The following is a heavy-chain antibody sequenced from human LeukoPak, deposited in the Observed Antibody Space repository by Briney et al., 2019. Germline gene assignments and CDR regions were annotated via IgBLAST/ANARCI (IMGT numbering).Heavy chain of an antibody. Sequence: GGSLRLSCAASGFTFSSYAMHWVRQAPGKGLEWVAVISYDGRNKYYGDSVKGRFTISRDNAKNSVYLHMNSLSAEDTAVYYCARDGAEWSRDLWGQGTLVTVSS. V-gene: IGHV3-30*04. J-gene: IGHJ5*02. CDR2: ISYDGRNK. CDR1: GFTFSSYA. CDR3: ARDGAEWSRDL. D-gene: IGHD2-8*01.